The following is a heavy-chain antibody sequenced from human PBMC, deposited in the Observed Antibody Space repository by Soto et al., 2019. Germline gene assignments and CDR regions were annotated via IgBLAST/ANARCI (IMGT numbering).Heavy chain of an antibody. Sequence: GGSLRLSCAASGFTFSSYVMSWVRQPPGKGLEWVSGISGSGGSTYYANSVKGRFTISRDNSKNTLYLQMNSLRAEDTAVYYCAKVPYYFWSGYYPPLYFDYWGQGTLVTVSS. CDR2: ISGSGGST. J-gene: IGHJ4*02. V-gene: IGHV3-23*01. D-gene: IGHD3-3*01. CDR1: GFTFSSYV. CDR3: AKVPYYFWSGYYPPLYFDY.